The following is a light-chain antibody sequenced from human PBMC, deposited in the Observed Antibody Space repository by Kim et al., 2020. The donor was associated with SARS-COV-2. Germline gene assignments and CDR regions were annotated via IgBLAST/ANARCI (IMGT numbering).Light chain of an antibody. CDR3: QNYDSARRT. CDR1: QGISDY. Sequence: ASVGDRCTISCRASQGISDYFAWYQQKPGKVPNLLIYAASTLQSGVPSRFIGGGSGTDFTLTISSLQPEDVATYYCQNYDSARRTFGQGTKVEIK. V-gene: IGKV1-27*01. CDR2: AAS. J-gene: IGKJ1*01.